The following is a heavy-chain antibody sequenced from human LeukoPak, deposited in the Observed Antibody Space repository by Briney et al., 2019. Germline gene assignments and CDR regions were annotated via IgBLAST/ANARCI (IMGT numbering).Heavy chain of an antibody. V-gene: IGHV3-7*01. D-gene: IGHD1-26*01. Sequence: PGGSLRLFCAASGFTFSSYWMSRVRQASGKGLEWMANIKQNGSEKYYVDSVKGRFTISRDNAKNSLYLQMNSLGAEDTAVYYCARAQSGSYYWYYYYYMDVWGKGTTVTVSS. J-gene: IGHJ6*03. CDR2: IKQNGSEK. CDR3: ARAQSGSYYWYYYYYMDV. CDR1: GFTFSSYW.